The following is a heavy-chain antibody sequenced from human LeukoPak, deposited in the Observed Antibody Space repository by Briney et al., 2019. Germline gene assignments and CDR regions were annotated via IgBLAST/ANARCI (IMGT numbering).Heavy chain of an antibody. CDR2: ISPYNGNT. V-gene: IGHV1-18*01. D-gene: IGHD4-17*01. CDR3: ARDPRHMVTTKYNAFDI. J-gene: IGHJ3*02. CDR1: GYTFTDYG. Sequence: ASVKVSCKTSGYTFTDYGFSWVRQAPGQGLEWMGWISPYNGNTRYTQKFQDRVTVTTDTSAGTAYMELRSLRSDDTAVYYRARDPRHMVTTKYNAFDIWGQGTMVTVSS.